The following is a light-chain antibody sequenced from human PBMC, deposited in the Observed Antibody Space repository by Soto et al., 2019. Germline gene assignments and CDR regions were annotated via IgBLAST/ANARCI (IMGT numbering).Light chain of an antibody. CDR2: DAS. V-gene: IGKV3-11*01. CDR3: QQRSNWPPIT. Sequence: EIVLTQSPATLALSPGERATLSCRASQSVSSYLAWYQQTPGQAPSLLIYDASNRATGIPARFSGSGSGTDFTLTISSLEPEDFAVYYCQQRSNWPPITFGQGTRLEIK. CDR1: QSVSSY. J-gene: IGKJ5*01.